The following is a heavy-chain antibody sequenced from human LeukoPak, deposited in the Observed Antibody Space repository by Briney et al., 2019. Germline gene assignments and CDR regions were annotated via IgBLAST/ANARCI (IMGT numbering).Heavy chain of an antibody. CDR3: ARDLAEAAAVYYYYGMDV. V-gene: IGHV1-2*02. Sequence: ASVKVSCKASGYTFTGYYMHWVRQAPGQGLEWMGWINPNSGGTNYAQKFQGRVTMTRDTSISTAYMELSRLRSDDTAVYYCARDLAEAAAVYYYYGMDVWGQGTTVTVSS. J-gene: IGHJ6*02. CDR1: GYTFTGYY. D-gene: IGHD6-13*01. CDR2: INPNSGGT.